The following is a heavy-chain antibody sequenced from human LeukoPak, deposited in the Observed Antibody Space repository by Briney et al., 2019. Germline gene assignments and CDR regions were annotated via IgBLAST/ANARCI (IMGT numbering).Heavy chain of an antibody. J-gene: IGHJ6*04. CDR1: GFTFSSYD. V-gene: IGHV3-30*02. CDR2: RRYDGSNK. D-gene: IGHD2-2*01. Sequence: GGSLRLSCAASGFTFSSYDMHWVRQAPGKGLEWVAFRRYDGSNKYYADSVKGRCTISRDNSKNTLYLQMSSLRAEDTAVYYCAKDSRPDIVVVPAALDVWGKGTTVTVSS. CDR3: AKDSRPDIVVVPAALDV.